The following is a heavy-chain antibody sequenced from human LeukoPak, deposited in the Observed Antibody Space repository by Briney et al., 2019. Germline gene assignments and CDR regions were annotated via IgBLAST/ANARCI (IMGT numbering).Heavy chain of an antibody. CDR2: FDPEEGKR. CDR3: GRDEGIGAAGFDF. D-gene: IGHD3-16*01. V-gene: IGHV1-24*01. Sequence: APVKVSCKVSGYRLTEVFIHWVRHAPGEGLEWMGGFDPEEGKRLYARKFQGRVTITEDTSTDTAYMELSTLRFEDTAVYYCGRDEGIGAAGFDFWGQGTLVT. J-gene: IGHJ4*02. CDR1: GYRLTEVF.